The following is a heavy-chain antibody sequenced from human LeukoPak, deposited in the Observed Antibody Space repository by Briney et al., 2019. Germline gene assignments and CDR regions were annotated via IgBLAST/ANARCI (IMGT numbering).Heavy chain of an antibody. J-gene: IGHJ4*02. V-gene: IGHV3-23*01. CDR3: AKDAAGPEY. CDR2: ISAGGGST. CDR1: GLTFSDYS. D-gene: IGHD6-13*01. Sequence: GGSLRLSCAASGLTFSDYSMTWVRQAPGKGLFWVSGISAGGGSTNYADSVKGRFTISRDNSRNTLYLQMNSLRAEDTAVYYCAKDAAGPEYWGQGTLVTVSS.